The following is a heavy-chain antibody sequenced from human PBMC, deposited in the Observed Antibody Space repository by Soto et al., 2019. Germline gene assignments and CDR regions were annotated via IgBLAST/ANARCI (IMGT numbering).Heavy chain of an antibody. CDR2: ISAYNGNT. V-gene: IGHV1-18*01. D-gene: IGHD6-13*01. Sequence: ASVKVSCTPSGYTFTIYGITWVRQAPGQGLEWMGWISAYNGNTNYAQKLQGRVTMTTDTSTSTAYMELRSLRSDDTAVYYCARELFVGSSWTHYYYYYYMDVWGKGTTVTVSS. CDR1: GYTFTIYG. J-gene: IGHJ6*03. CDR3: ARELFVGSSWTHYYYYYYMDV.